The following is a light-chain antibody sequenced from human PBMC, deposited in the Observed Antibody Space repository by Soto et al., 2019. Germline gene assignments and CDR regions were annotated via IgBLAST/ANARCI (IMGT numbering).Light chain of an antibody. CDR2: LRSDGSH. V-gene: IGLV4-69*01. CDR1: SGHSTYA. J-gene: IGLJ3*02. CDR3: QTWGTGIRV. Sequence: QLVLTQSPSASASLGASVKLTCTLSSGHSTYAIAWHQQQPEKGPRYLMKLRSDGSHIKGDGIPDRFSGSSSGAERYLTISGLQSEDEGDYYCQTWGTGIRVFGGGTKLTVL.